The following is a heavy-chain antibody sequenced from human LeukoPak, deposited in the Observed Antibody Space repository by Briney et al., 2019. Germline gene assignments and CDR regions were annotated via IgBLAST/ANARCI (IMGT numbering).Heavy chain of an antibody. CDR2: ISAYNGNT. CDR1: GYTFTSYG. V-gene: IGHV1-18*01. D-gene: IGHD3-9*01. CDR3: ARDLKEHKYDILTGYYKTNWSDP. J-gene: IGHJ5*02. Sequence: ASVKVSCKASGYTFTSYGISWVRQAPGQGLEWMGWISAYNGNTNYAQKLQGRVTMTTDTSTSTAYMELRSLRSDDTAVYYCARDLKEHKYDILTGYYKTNWSDPWGQGTLVTVSS.